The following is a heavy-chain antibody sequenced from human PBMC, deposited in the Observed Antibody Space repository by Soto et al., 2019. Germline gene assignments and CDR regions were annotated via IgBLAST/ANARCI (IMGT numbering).Heavy chain of an antibody. CDR3: AKVRGSYSYFFDY. J-gene: IGHJ4*02. Sequence: EVQLLESGGGLVQPGGSPRLSCAASGFIFSTYAMTWVRQAPGKGLEWVSAISGGGGNTYYSDSVKGRFTISRDNSKKTLYLQMNSLRAEDTAVYYCAKVRGSYSYFFDYWGQGTLVTVSS. V-gene: IGHV3-23*01. D-gene: IGHD3-16*01. CDR2: ISGGGGNT. CDR1: GFIFSTYA.